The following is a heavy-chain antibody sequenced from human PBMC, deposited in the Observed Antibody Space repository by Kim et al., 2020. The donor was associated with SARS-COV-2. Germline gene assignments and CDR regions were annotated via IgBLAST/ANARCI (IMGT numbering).Heavy chain of an antibody. Sequence: GGSLRLSCAASGFTFSTYSMNWVRQPPGKGLEWVSSISITGSHIYYADSMKGRFTVSRDNAKNSVYLQMNSLRAEDTAVYYCARGHTVTQREDLLDCWGQGTLVTVSS. CDR1: GFTFSTYS. CDR2: ISITGSHI. D-gene: IGHD4-4*01. V-gene: IGHV3-21*01. J-gene: IGHJ4*02. CDR3: ARGHTVTQREDLLDC.